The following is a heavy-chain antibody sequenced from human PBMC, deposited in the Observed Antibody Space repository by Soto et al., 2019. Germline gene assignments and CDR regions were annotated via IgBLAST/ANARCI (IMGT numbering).Heavy chain of an antibody. CDR1: GDSIRDYY. J-gene: IGHJ6*02. Sequence: SETLSLTCIVSGDSIRDYYWNWIRQPPGKGLEWIGYIFYNGSTKYNPSLKSRVTISVDTSKNQFSLKLTSVTAADTAVYYCARSMGSGSYYRTTYYYYYGLDVCGQGTTVTVSS. D-gene: IGHD3-10*01. CDR2: IFYNGST. CDR3: ARSMGSGSYYRTTYYYYYGLDV. V-gene: IGHV4-59*01.